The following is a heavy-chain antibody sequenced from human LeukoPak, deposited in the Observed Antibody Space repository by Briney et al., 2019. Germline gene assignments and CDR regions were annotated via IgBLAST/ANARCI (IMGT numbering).Heavy chain of an antibody. CDR2: ISSSGSTI. CDR1: GFTFSSYE. CDR3: ARAYCSSTSCYLPPDY. V-gene: IGHV3-48*03. Sequence: GGSLRLSCAASGFTFSSYEMNWVRQAPGKGLEWVSYISSSGSTIYYADSVKGRFTISRDNAKNSLYLQMNSLRAEDTAVYYCARAYCSSTSCYLPPDYWGQGTLVTVSS. D-gene: IGHD2-2*01. J-gene: IGHJ4*02.